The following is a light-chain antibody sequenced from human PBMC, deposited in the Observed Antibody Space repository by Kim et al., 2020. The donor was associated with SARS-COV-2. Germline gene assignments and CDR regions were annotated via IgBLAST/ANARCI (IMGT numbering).Light chain of an antibody. Sequence: DIQMTQSPSYLSASIGDRVSITCRASQTINNYLNWYQQKPGTAPKLLIFATSSLQTGVPARFTGSGSGTEFTLTINSLQREDFATYYCQQSSSAVHTFGQGTKLEIK. CDR1: QTINNY. J-gene: IGKJ2*01. V-gene: IGKV1-39*01. CDR2: ATS. CDR3: QQSSSAVHT.